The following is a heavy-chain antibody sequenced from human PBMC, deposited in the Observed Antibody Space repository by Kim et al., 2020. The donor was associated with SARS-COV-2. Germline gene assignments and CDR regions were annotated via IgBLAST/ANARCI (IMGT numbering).Heavy chain of an antibody. J-gene: IGHJ6*02. CDR3: ARDLYYYGMDV. V-gene: IGHV3-53*01. CDR2: IYSGGST. CDR1: GFTVSSNY. Sequence: LSLTCAASGFTVSSNYMSWVRQAPGKGLEWVSVIYSGGSTYYADSVKGRFTISRDNSKNTLYLQMNSLRAEDTAVYYCARDLYYYGMDVWGQGTTVTVSS.